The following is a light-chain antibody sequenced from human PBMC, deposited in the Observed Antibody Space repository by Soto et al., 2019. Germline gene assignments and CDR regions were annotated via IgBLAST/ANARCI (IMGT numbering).Light chain of an antibody. CDR1: SSDVGAFNF. V-gene: IGLV2-8*01. CDR3: SSYAGSNKGVL. J-gene: IGLJ2*01. Sequence: QSVLTQPPSASGSPGQSVTISCTGTSSDVGAFNFVSWYQQPPGKAPKLVIYEVTKLPSGVPDRFSGSKSGDTASLTVSGLQPEDEGHYYCSSYAGSNKGVLFGGGTQLTVL. CDR2: EVT.